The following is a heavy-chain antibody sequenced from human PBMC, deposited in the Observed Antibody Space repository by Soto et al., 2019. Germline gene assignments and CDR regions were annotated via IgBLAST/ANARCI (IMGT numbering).Heavy chain of an antibody. CDR1: RFSFSSYS. CDR3: ARVCAEWHPNYFDF. V-gene: IGHV3-21*01. D-gene: IGHD3-3*01. CDR2: ITSSENYI. Sequence: PGGSLRLSCEASRFSFSSYSMNWVRQAPGKGLEWVSSITSSENYIYYAGSGKGRFTVSSDNARNSLSVQMYSMNVEVTAVYYCARVCAEWHPNYFDFWGQGTLVTVSS. J-gene: IGHJ4*02.